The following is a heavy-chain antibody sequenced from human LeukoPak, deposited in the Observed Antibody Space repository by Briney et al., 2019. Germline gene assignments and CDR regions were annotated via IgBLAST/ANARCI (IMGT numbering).Heavy chain of an antibody. D-gene: IGHD3-10*01. J-gene: IGHJ5*02. V-gene: IGHV4-34*01. Sequence: SETLSLTCAVYGGSFSGYYWSWIRQPPGKGLEWIGEINHSGSTNYNPSLKSRVTISVDRSKNQFSLKLSSVTAADTAVYYCARDSGTTGEVKFDPWGQGTLVTVSS. CDR2: INHSGST. CDR1: GGSFSGYY. CDR3: ARDSGTTGEVKFDP.